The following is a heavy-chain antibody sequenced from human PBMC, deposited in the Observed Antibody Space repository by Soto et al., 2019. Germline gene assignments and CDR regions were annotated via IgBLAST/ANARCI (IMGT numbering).Heavy chain of an antibody. J-gene: IGHJ1*01. CDR3: ASSSSSWWKEYFQH. Sequence: ASVKVSCKASGYTFTSYDINWVRQAIGQGLEWMGWMDPNSGNTGYAQKFQGRVTMTRNTSISTAYMELSSLRSEDTAVYYCASSSSSWWKEYFQHWGQGTLVTVSS. CDR2: MDPNSGNT. D-gene: IGHD6-13*01. CDR1: GYTFTSYD. V-gene: IGHV1-8*01.